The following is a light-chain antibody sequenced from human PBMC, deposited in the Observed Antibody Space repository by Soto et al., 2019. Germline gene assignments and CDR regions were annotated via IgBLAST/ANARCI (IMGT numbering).Light chain of an antibody. CDR3: LQHNSYTIT. CDR2: VAS. J-gene: IGKJ5*01. V-gene: IGKV1-17*01. Sequence: IQMTQYPSSLSSSFGDRVTIICRASQGIRNDLGWYQQKQGKAPKRLIYVASSLQSGVPSRFSGSVSGTEGTITISSLQKEDGSTYYCLQHNSYTITFGQGTRLEIK. CDR1: QGIRND.